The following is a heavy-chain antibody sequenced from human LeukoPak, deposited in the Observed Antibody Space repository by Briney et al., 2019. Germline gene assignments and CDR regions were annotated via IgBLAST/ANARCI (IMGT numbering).Heavy chain of an antibody. CDR1: GGPISSSSYY. CDR3: ARGLRGFDSKLDY. Sequence: SETLSLTCTVSGGPISSSSYYWGWIRQPPGEGLEWIGSIYYSGTTYYNPSLKSRVPISVDKSKNQFSLKLSSVTAADTAVYYCARGLRGFDSKLDYWGQGTLVTVSS. J-gene: IGHJ4*02. D-gene: IGHD3-9*01. V-gene: IGHV4-39*07. CDR2: IYYSGTT.